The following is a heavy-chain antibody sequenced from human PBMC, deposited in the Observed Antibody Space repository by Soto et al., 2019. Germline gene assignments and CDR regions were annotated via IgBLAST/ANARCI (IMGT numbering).Heavy chain of an antibody. CDR3: ARDLHDHFDH. CDR2: IYPSDSDT. D-gene: IGHD1-1*01. CDR1: GYTFTIYW. V-gene: IGHV5-51*01. Sequence: LGESLKISCKGSGYTFTIYWIAWVRQMPGKGLEWMGIIYPSDSDTRYSPSFQGQVTISADKSISTAYLQWSSLKASDTAMYYCARDLHDHFDHWGQGTTVTVSS. J-gene: IGHJ4*01.